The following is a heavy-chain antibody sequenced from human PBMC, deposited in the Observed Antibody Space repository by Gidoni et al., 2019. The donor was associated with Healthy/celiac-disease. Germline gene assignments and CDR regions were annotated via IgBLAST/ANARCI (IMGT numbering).Heavy chain of an antibody. V-gene: IGHV4-59*01. Sequence: QVQLQASGPGLVKPSETLSLTCTVSGGSISRYYWSWIRQPPGKGLEWIGYIYYSGSTNYNPSIKSRVTISVDTSKNQFSLKLSAVTAADTAVYYCARVGDILTGYLDAFDIWGQGTMVTVSS. CDR2: IYYSGST. CDR1: GGSISRYY. D-gene: IGHD3-9*01. J-gene: IGHJ3*02. CDR3: ARVGDILTGYLDAFDI.